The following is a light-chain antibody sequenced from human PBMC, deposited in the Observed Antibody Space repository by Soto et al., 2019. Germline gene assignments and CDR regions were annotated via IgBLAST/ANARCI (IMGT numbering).Light chain of an antibody. CDR1: QSLNRW. CDR2: KAY. CDR3: KEYNRHLCK. V-gene: IGKV1-5*03. J-gene: IGKJ1*01. Sequence: IEVGQSSSSVSRAGGERSSRRWPSSQSLNRWLAWYQQKPGKAPKLLIYKAYSLESGVPSRFSGTGSGPEFTLTIRRLQPDDSPTYSWKEYNRHLCKFGEGTKVDIK.